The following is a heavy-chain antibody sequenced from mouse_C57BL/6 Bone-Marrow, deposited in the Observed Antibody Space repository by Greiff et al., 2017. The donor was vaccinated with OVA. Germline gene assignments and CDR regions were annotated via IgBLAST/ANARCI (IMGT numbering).Heavy chain of an antibody. CDR1: GFSFNTYA. V-gene: IGHV10-1*01. D-gene: IGHD1-3*01. CDR3: VRHIFGAMDY. Sequence: EVQVVESGGGLVQPKGSLKLSCAASGFSFNTYAMNWVRQAPGKGLEWVARIRSKSNNYATYYADSVKDRFTISRDDSESMLYLQMNNLKTEDTAMYYCVRHIFGAMDYWGQGTSVTVSS. J-gene: IGHJ4*01. CDR2: IRSKSNNYAT.